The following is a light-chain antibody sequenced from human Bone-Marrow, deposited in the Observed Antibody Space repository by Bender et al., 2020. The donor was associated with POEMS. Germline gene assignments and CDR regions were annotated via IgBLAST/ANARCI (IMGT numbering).Light chain of an antibody. Sequence: QSVLTQPPSASGTPGQRVTISCSGSNSNIGTNAVNWYQQFPGTAPKLLIYSDNQRPSGVPDRFYTFKFGTSASLAIIRLQAVVVADYYRAAWAACLSRSVFGRGTKLTIL. V-gene: IGLV1-44*01. CDR1: NSNIGTNA. J-gene: IGLJ3*02. CDR3: AAWAACLSRSV. CDR2: SDN.